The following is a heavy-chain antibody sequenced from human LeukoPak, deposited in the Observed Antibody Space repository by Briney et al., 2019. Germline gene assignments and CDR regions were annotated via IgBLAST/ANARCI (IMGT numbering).Heavy chain of an antibody. Sequence: SETLSLTCTVSGGSISSSSYYWGWIRQPPGKGLEWIGSIYYSGSTYYNPSLKSRVTISVDTSKNQFSLKLSSVTAADTAVYYCARVHGGEGDFDYWGQGTLVTVSS. CDR1: GGSISSSSYY. J-gene: IGHJ4*02. D-gene: IGHD2-21*01. CDR2: IYYSGST. V-gene: IGHV4-39*07. CDR3: ARVHGGEGDFDY.